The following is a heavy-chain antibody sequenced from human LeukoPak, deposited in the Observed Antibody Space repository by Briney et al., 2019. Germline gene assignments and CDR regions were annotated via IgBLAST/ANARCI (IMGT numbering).Heavy chain of an antibody. CDR2: IYYSGST. D-gene: IGHD5-12*01. V-gene: IGHV4-59*01. J-gene: IGHJ4*02. CDR3: AREGPGATIY. Sequence: SETLSLTCTVSGGSISSYYWSWIRQPPGKGLEWIGYIYYSGSTNYNPSLKSRVTISVDTSKNQFSPKLSSVTAADTAVYYCAREGPGATIYWGQGALVTVSS. CDR1: GGSISSYY.